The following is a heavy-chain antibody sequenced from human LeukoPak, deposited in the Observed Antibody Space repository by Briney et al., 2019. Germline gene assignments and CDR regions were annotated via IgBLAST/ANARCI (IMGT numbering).Heavy chain of an antibody. CDR3: ARDQPPLTGTTSSY. CDR2: ISPDGSDK. J-gene: IGHJ4*02. V-gene: IGHV3-30*03. CDR1: GFTFSNYG. Sequence: PGGSLRLSCAASGFTFSNYGMHWVRQAPGRGLEWVVVISPDGSDKYHADSVKGRFTISRDNAKNSLYLQMNSLRAEDTAVYYCARDQPPLTGTTSSYWGQGTLVTVSS. D-gene: IGHD1-7*01.